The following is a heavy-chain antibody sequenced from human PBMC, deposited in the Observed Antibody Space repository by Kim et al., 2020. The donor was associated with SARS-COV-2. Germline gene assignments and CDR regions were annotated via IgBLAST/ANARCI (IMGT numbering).Heavy chain of an antibody. J-gene: IGHJ6*02. CDR3: AGARRYDILTGYTDYYGMDV. V-gene: IGHV3-21*01. D-gene: IGHD3-9*01. Sequence: GGSLRLSCAASGFTFSSYSMNWVRQAPGKGLEWVSSISSSSSYIYYADSVKGRFTISRDNAKNSLYLQMNSLRAEDTAVYYCAGARRYDILTGYTDYYGMDVWGQGTTVTVSS. CDR2: ISSSSSYI. CDR1: GFTFSSYS.